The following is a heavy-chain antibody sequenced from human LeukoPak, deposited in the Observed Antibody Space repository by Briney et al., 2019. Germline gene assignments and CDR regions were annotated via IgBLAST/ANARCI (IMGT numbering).Heavy chain of an antibody. CDR1: GFTVSSNY. D-gene: IGHD5-24*01. CDR3: AREGDGYNYSL. J-gene: IGHJ4*02. V-gene: IGHV3-53*01. Sequence: PGGSLRLSCAASGFTVSSNYMGWVRQAPGKGLEWVSVIYSGGSTYYADSVKGRFTISRDNSKNTLYLQMNSLRAEDTAVYYCAREGDGYNYSLWGQGTLVTVSS. CDR2: IYSGGST.